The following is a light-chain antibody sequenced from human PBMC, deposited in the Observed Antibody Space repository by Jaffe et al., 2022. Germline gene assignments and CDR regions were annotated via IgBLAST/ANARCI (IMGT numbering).Light chain of an antibody. Sequence: QSVLTQPPSVSGAPGQRVTISCTGSSSNIGAGHDVHWYQHLPGTAPKLLIYANNNRPSGVPDRISASKSGTSASLAITGLQAEDEADYYCQSYDSSLSGSLFGGGTKLTVL. CDR1: SSNIGAGHD. V-gene: IGLV1-40*01. CDR2: ANN. CDR3: QSYDSSLSGSL. J-gene: IGLJ3*02.